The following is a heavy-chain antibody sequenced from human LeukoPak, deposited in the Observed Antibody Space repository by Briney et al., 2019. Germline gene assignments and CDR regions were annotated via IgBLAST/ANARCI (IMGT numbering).Heavy chain of an antibody. CDR3: ARGGSEQLAPPFDS. CDR1: GYTFTTYY. Sequence: ASVKVSCKASGYTFTTYYMHWVRQAPGQGLEWMAMINPSGGSANYAQKFQGRVTVTRGTSTSTAYMDLSSLRSGDTAFYYCARGGSEQLAPPFDSWGQGTLVTVSS. V-gene: IGHV1-46*01. J-gene: IGHJ4*02. D-gene: IGHD3-10*01. CDR2: INPSGGSA.